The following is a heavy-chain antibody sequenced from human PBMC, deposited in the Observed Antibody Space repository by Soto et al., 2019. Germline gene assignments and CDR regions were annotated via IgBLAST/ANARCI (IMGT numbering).Heavy chain of an antibody. CDR3: ASDNLVGGYGDYVDY. CDR1: GGSISSGGYY. D-gene: IGHD4-17*01. Sequence: QVQLQESGPGLVKPSQTLSLTCTVSGGSISSGGYYWSWIRQHPGKGLEWIGYIYYSGSTYYNPSLKSRVTISVDTSKNQFSLKLSSVTAADTAVYYCASDNLVGGYGDYVDYWGQGTLVTVSS. V-gene: IGHV4-31*03. J-gene: IGHJ4*02. CDR2: IYYSGST.